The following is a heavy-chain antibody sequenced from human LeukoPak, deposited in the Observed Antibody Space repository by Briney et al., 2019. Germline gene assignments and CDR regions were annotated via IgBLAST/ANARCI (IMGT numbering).Heavy chain of an antibody. V-gene: IGHV1-2*02. CDR2: FKPDSVAT. CDR1: GFTFSDHY. J-gene: IGHJ4*02. Sequence: ASVKVSCKTSGFTFSDHYMHWLRQAPGQGLEWMGWFKPDSVATNYAQKFQGRFTMSRDMSISTAYMELSSLRSEDTAVYYCARDYERGVYWGQGTLVTVSS. D-gene: IGHD3-22*01. CDR3: ARDYERGVY.